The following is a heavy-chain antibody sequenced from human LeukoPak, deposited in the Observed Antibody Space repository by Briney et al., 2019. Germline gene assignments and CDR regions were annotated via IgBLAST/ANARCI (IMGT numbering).Heavy chain of an antibody. J-gene: IGHJ4*02. V-gene: IGHV1-69*13. CDR2: IIPIFGTA. CDR3: ARTSREMTTSTGYFDY. Sequence: SVKVSCKASGGTFSSYAISWVRQAPGQGLEWMGGIIPIFGTANYAQKFQGRVTITADESASTAYMGLSSLRSEDTAVYYCARTSREMTTSTGYFDYWGQGALVTVSS. D-gene: IGHD5-24*01. CDR1: GGTFSSYA.